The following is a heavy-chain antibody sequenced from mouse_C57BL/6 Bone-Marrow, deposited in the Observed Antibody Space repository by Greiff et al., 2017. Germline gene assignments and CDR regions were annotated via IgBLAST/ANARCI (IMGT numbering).Heavy chain of an antibody. D-gene: IGHD1-1*01. CDR3: TTIPLITTLDY. J-gene: IGHJ2*01. CDR2: IDPENGDT. V-gene: IGHV14-4*01. CDR1: GFNIKDDY. Sequence: EVQLQQSGAELVRPGASVKLSCTASGFNIKDDYMHWVKQRPEQGLEWIGWIDPENGDTEYASQFQGKATITADTSSNTAYLQLSSLTSEDAAVYYCTTIPLITTLDYWGQGTTLTVSS.